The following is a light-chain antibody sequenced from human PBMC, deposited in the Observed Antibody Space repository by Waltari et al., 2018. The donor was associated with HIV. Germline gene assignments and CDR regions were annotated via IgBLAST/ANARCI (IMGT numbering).Light chain of an antibody. J-gene: IGKJ4*01. CDR3: QQTFTTPLT. V-gene: IGKV1-39*01. Sequence: DIQIIQSPSSLSASIGDRVTLTCQTSQYINMYLNWYQQKPGKAPSLLIFAASTLHTGVPSRFSASASGTTFSLAISSLQPDDIATYYCQQTFTTPLTFGAGTKIEI. CDR1: QYINMY. CDR2: AAS.